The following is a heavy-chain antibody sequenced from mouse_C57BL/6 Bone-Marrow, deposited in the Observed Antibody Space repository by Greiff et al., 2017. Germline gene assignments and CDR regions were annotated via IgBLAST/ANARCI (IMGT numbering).Heavy chain of an antibody. D-gene: IGHD1-1*01. CDR2: IDPSDSYT. V-gene: IGHV1-69*01. CDR3: ARPTTVVATDWYFDV. Sequence: QVQLQQPGAELVMPGASVKLSCKASGYTFTSYWMHWVKQRPGQGLEWIGEIDPSDSYTNYNQKFKGKSTLTVDKSSSTAYMQLSSLTSADSAVYYCARPTTVVATDWYFDVWGTGTTVTVSS. CDR1: GYTFTSYW. J-gene: IGHJ1*03.